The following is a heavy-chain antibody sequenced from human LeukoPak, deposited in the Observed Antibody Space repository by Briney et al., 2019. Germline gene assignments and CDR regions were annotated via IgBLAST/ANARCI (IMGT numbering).Heavy chain of an antibody. D-gene: IGHD3-10*01. CDR1: GGTFSSYT. CDR2: IIPILGIA. Sequence: ASVKVSCKASGGTFSSYTISWVRQAPGQGLEWMGRIIPILGIANYAQKFQGRVTITADKPTSTAYMELSSLRSEDTAVYYCVAATRFGSGDCDYWGQGTLVTVSS. J-gene: IGHJ4*02. V-gene: IGHV1-69*02. CDR3: VAATRFGSGDCDY.